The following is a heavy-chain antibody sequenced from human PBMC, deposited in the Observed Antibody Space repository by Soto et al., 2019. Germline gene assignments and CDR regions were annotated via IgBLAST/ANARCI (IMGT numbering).Heavy chain of an antibody. CDR1: GDSIISGGYY. D-gene: IGHD3-9*01. Sequence: SETLSLTCTVSGDSIISGGYYWTWIRQHPGRGLEWIGYFYYSGTTYYNPSLKSRVLILVDTSNNQFSLNLRSVTAADTATYYCARDITGYSGIDVWGQGTTVTVSS. J-gene: IGHJ6*02. CDR3: ARDITGYSGIDV. CDR2: FYYSGTT. V-gene: IGHV4-31*03.